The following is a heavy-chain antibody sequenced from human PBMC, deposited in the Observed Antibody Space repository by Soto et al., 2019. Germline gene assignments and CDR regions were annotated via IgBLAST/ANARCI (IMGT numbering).Heavy chain of an antibody. D-gene: IGHD3-10*01. V-gene: IGHV4-30-4*01. CDR1: GGSISSGDYY. Sequence: QVQLQESGPGLVKPSQTLSLTCTVSGGSISSGDYYWSWLRQPPGKGLEWIGYIYYSGSTYYNPSLKSRVTIAVDTSKNQFLLKLSSVTAADTAVYYCARVLIGRATMVRGTYWFAPWGQGTLVTVSS. CDR2: IYYSGST. J-gene: IGHJ5*02. CDR3: ARVLIGRATMVRGTYWFAP.